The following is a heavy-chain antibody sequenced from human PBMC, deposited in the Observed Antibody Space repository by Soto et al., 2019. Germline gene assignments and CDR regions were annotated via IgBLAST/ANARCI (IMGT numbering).Heavy chain of an antibody. CDR2: INAGNGNT. V-gene: IGHV1-3*01. CDR1: GYTFTSYA. CDR3: ARDPPTTVTTSWYFDL. Sequence: QVQLVQSGAEVKKPGASVKVSCKASGYTFTSYAMHWVRQAPGQRLEWMGWINAGNGNTKYSQKFQGRVTITRDTSASTAYMELSSLRSEDTAVYYCARDPPTTVTTSWYFDLWGRGTLVTVSS. J-gene: IGHJ2*01. D-gene: IGHD4-17*01.